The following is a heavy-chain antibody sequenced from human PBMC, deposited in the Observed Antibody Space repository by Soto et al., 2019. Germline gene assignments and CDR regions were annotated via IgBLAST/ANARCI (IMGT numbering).Heavy chain of an antibody. J-gene: IGHJ6*03. V-gene: IGHV3-11*01. CDR1: GFSFSDYY. Sequence: GGSLRLSCAASGFSFSDYYMSWIRQAPGKGLEWVSLISTSGSSTDYADSVKGRFTISRDNAKNSLSLQMNSLRAEDTAVYYCANLAKNYYHYMDVWGKGTTVSVSS. CDR2: ISTSGSST. D-gene: IGHD1-26*01. CDR3: ANLAKNYYHYMDV.